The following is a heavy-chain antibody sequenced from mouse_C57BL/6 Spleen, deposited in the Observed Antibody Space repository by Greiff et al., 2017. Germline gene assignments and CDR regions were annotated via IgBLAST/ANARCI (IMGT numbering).Heavy chain of an antibody. CDR2: ISSGGDYI. D-gene: IGHD2-1*01. J-gene: IGHJ4*01. V-gene: IGHV5-9-1*02. CDR1: GFTFSSYA. CDR3: TREGLGNYPYYAMDY. Sequence: EVKLMESGEGLVKPGGSLKLSCAASGFTFSSYAMSWVRQTPEKRLEWVAYISSGGDYIYYADTVKGRFTISRDNARNTLYLQMSSLKSEDTAMYYCTREGLGNYPYYAMDYWGQGTSVTVSS.